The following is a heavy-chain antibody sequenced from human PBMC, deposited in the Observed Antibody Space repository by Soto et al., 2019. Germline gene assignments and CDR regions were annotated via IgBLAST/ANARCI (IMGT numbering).Heavy chain of an antibody. Sequence: ASVKVSCKASGYTFTSYGISWVRQAPGQGREWMGWISAYNGNTNYAQKLQGRVTMTTDESTSKAYMELRSLRSDDTAVYYCARDRFGYCSGGSCYSGVGYWGQGTLVTVSS. CDR1: GYTFTSYG. CDR3: ARDRFGYCSGGSCYSGVGY. D-gene: IGHD2-15*01. V-gene: IGHV1-18*01. J-gene: IGHJ4*02. CDR2: ISAYNGNT.